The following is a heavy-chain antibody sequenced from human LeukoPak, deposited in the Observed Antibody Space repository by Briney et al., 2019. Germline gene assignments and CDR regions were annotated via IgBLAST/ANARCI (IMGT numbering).Heavy chain of an antibody. D-gene: IGHD6-13*01. CDR2: IYYSGST. J-gene: IGHJ4*02. Sequence: SETLSLTCTVSGGSISSYYWSWIRQPPGKGLEWIGYIYYSGSTNYNPSLKSRVTISVDTSKNQFSLKLSSVTAADTAVYYCARHPIDSSSWYPYHFDYWGQGTLVTVSS. CDR3: ARHPIDSSSWYPYHFDY. V-gene: IGHV4-59*08. CDR1: GGSISSYY.